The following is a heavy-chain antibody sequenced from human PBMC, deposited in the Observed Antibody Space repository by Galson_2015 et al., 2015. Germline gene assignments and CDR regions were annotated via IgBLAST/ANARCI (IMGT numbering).Heavy chain of an antibody. V-gene: IGHV3-15*01. CDR1: GIIFSNAW. J-gene: IGHJ2*01. CDR2: IKSKANGGTT. Sequence: SLRLSCAGSGIIFSNAWMNWVRQAPGKGLEWVGRIKSKANGGTTDYAAPVKGRFTISRDDSKTTVYLQVSSLKTEDTAVYYCATGRYFDIWGRGTLVTVSS. CDR3: ATGRYFDI.